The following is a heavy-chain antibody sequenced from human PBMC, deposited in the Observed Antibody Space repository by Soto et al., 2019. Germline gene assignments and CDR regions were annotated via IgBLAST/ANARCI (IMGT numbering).Heavy chain of an antibody. Sequence: QVQLQESGPGLVKPSQTLSLTCTVSGGSISSGGYYWSWIRQHPGKGLEWIGSIYSGGNTYYNPSLRSRLTIFVDTAKNLISLKLSSVTAADSAIYYCGSGPSTTWIDNWGLGTQVSVSS. J-gene: IGHJ4*02. CDR3: GSGPSTTWIDN. V-gene: IGHV4-39*01. CDR2: IYSGGNT. CDR1: GGSISSGGYY. D-gene: IGHD2-2*01.